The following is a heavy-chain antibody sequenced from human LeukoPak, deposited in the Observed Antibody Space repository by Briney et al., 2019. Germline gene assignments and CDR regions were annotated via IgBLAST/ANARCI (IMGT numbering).Heavy chain of an antibody. J-gene: IGHJ5*02. V-gene: IGHV4-38-2*02. CDR2: IYCSGST. CDR1: GYSISSGYY. CDR3: ARQTWGHSSSWYAGYGFDP. Sequence: SETLSLTCTVSGYSISSGYYWGWIRPPPGKGLEWIGYIYCSGSTNYNPSLKSRVTISVDTSKNQFSLKLSSVTAADTAVYYCARQTWGHSSSWYAGYGFDPWGQGTLVTVSS. D-gene: IGHD6-13*01.